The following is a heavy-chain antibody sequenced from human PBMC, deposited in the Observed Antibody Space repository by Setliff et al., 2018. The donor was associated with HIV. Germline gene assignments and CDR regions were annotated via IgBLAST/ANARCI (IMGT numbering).Heavy chain of an antibody. J-gene: IGHJ5*02. CDR2: IDARGSA. Sequence: SETLSLTCTVSGGSISSSLYYWSWMRQAAGKGLEWIGRIDARGSANYNPSLNSRVTISVDTSASTAYMELSSLTSEDTAVYYCARGDVVVPAAIVVDWFDPWGQGTLVTSPQ. V-gene: IGHV4-61*02. CDR3: ARGDVVVPAAIVVDWFDP. CDR1: GGSISSSLYY. D-gene: IGHD2-2*01.